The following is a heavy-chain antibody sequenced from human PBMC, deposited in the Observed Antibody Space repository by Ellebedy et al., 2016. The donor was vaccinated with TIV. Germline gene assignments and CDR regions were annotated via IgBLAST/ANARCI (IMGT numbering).Heavy chain of an antibody. D-gene: IGHD2-21*01. CDR2: IYYSGST. CDR3: GRDAIPKYRSYAMDV. Sequence: SETLSLXXTVSGASMTSYHWAWIRQPPGRGLEYIGDIYYSGSTTYSPSLKSRVSISIDMSKNQFFLRLSSVTAADTAMYYCGRDAIPKYRSYAMDVWGQGTTVTVS. J-gene: IGHJ6*02. V-gene: IGHV4-59*01. CDR1: GASMTSYH.